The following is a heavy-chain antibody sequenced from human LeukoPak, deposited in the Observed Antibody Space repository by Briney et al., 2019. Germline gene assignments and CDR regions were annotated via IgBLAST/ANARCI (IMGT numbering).Heavy chain of an antibody. V-gene: IGHV4-39*07. CDR3: ARSGHHCSSTSCLNKRPRKAQFDP. Sequence: SETLSLTCIVSGGSISSISSNNYHWGWIRQPPGKGLEWIGEINHSGSTNYNPSLKSRVTISVDTSKNQFSLKLSSVTAADTAVYYCARSGHHCSSTSCLNKRPRKAQFDPWGQGTLVTVSS. D-gene: IGHD2-2*01. CDR1: GGSISSISSNNYH. CDR2: INHSGST. J-gene: IGHJ5*02.